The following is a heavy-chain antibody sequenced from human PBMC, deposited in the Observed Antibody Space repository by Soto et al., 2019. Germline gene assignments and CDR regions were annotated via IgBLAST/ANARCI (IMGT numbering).Heavy chain of an antibody. CDR1: GGSISSGVYY. D-gene: IGHD6-13*01. CDR3: ARVSAAAGSAFDI. CDR2: IYYSGST. J-gene: IGHJ3*02. V-gene: IGHV4-31*03. Sequence: TSETLSLTCTVSGGSISSGVYYWSWIRQHPGKGLEWIGYIYYSGSTYYHPSLKSRLTISVDTSKNQFSLKLSSVTAADTAVYYCARVSAAAGSAFDIWGQGTMVTVSS.